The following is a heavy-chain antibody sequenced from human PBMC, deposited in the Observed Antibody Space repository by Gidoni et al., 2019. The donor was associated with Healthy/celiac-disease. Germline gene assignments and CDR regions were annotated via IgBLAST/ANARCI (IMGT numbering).Heavy chain of an antibody. CDR1: GFTFSSYG. Sequence: EVQLVESGGGLVQPGGSLRLSCAASGFTFSSYGMSWVRQAPGKGLEWVAKIKQDGSEKYYVDSVKGRFTISRDNAKNSLYLQMNSLRAEDTAVYYCARIERSYYMGNFDYWGQGTLVTVSS. CDR3: ARIERSYYMGNFDY. CDR2: IKQDGSEK. V-gene: IGHV3-7*01. J-gene: IGHJ4*02. D-gene: IGHD3-10*01.